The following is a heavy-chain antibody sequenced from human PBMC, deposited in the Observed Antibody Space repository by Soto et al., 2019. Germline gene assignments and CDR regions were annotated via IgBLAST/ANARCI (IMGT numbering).Heavy chain of an antibody. V-gene: IGHV3-11*04. J-gene: IGHJ6*03. CDR3: ARFYGVGPYYYYYMDV. Sequence: GGSLRLSCAASGFTFSDYYMSWIRQAPGKGLEWVSYISSSSSTIYYADSVKGRFTISRDNAKNSLYLQMNSLRAEDTAVYYCARFYGVGPYYYYYMDVWGKGTTVTVSS. CDR1: GFTFSDYY. CDR2: ISSSSSTI. D-gene: IGHD4-17*01.